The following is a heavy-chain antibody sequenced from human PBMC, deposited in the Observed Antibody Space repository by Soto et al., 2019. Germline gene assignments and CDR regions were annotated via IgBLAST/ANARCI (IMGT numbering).Heavy chain of an antibody. D-gene: IGHD5-12*01. CDR2: ISTYSGDT. J-gene: IGHJ5*02. CDR1: GYTFFTYD. Sequence: ASVKVSCKASGYTFFTYDISWVRQAPGQGLEWMGWISTYSGDTKYAQKFQGRVTMTTDTSTTTAYLELRSLRSGDTAVYYCARHHGPTTSENWFDPWGQGXLVTVYS. V-gene: IGHV1-18*01. CDR3: ARHHGPTTSENWFDP.